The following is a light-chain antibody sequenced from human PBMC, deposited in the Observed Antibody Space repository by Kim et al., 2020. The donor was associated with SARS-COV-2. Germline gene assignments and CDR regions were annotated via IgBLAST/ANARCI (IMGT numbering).Light chain of an antibody. J-gene: IGLJ3*02. CDR2: GKY. V-gene: IGLV3-19*01. CDR1: SLRNYY. CDR3: NSRDSSGDHVV. Sequence: SSELTQDPAVSVALGQTVRLTCQGDSLRNYYATWYQQRPGQAPVLVLYGKYNRPSGIPDRFSGSASGNTASLTTTGAQAEDEADYYCNSRDSSGDHVVFG.